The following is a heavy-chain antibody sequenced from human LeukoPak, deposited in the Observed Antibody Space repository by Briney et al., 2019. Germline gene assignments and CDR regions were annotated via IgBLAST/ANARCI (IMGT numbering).Heavy chain of an antibody. V-gene: IGHV3-30*04. Sequence: PGGSLRLSCAASGFTFTTDPMHWVRQTPGKGLEWLGVLSYDGTDWYYADSVRGRFTISRDNSKKTLYLQMNSLTREDTAVYYCARRTPAVAGIDYWGLGTLVTVSS. CDR3: ARRTPAVAGIDY. J-gene: IGHJ4*02. CDR2: LSYDGTDW. D-gene: IGHD6-19*01. CDR1: GFTFTTDP.